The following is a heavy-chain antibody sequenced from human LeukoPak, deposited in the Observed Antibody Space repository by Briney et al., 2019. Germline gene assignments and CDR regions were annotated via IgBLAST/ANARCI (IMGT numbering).Heavy chain of an antibody. CDR3: ARRVTGRGTFYFDY. D-gene: IGHD3-16*01. CDR2: IYYTGNT. J-gene: IGHJ4*02. CDR1: GGSVSSGSYY. V-gene: IGHV4-61*01. Sequence: SETLSLTCTVSGGSVSSGSYYWTWIRQPPGKELEWIGYIYYTGNTNYNPALKSRVTISLDTSRNQFSLKLNSVTAADTAVYYCARRVTGRGTFYFDYWGQGSLITVSS.